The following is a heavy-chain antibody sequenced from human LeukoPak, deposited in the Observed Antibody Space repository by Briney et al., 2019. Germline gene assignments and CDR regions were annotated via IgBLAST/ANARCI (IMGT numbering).Heavy chain of an antibody. Sequence: HWASVKVSCKASGYTFTSYDINWVRQATGQGLEWMGWMNPNSGNTGYAQKFQGRVTMTRDTSISTAYMELSRLRSDDTAVYYCARVSTMVRGVISSDAFDIWGQGTMVTVSS. J-gene: IGHJ3*02. D-gene: IGHD3-10*01. CDR2: MNPNSGNT. CDR3: ARVSTMVRGVISSDAFDI. CDR1: GYTFTSYD. V-gene: IGHV1-8*01.